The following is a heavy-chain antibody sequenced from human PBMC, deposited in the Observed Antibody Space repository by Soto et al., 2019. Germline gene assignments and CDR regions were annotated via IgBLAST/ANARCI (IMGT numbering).Heavy chain of an antibody. CDR2: IYYSGST. Sequence: SETLSLTCTVSGAPITINYWSWIRQAPGKGLEWVGYIYYSGSTTYNPSLKSRVTMSADTSKDQFSLKLNSVTAADTAVYYCARVMDCMDVWGQGTTVTVSS. D-gene: IGHD3-10*01. V-gene: IGHV4-59*01. CDR3: ARVMDCMDV. CDR1: GAPITINY. J-gene: IGHJ6*02.